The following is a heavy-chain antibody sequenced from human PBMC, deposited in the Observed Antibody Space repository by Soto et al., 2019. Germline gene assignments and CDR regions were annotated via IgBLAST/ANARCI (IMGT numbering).Heavy chain of an antibody. CDR3: AKDIGGYWCSGGSCYPDYYYYYRDV. CDR2: ISWNSGSI. V-gene: IGHV3-9*01. Sequence: PGGSLRLSCAASGFTFDDYAMHWVRQAPGKGLEWVSGISWNSGSIGYADSVKGRFTISRDNAKNSLYLQMNSLRAEDTALYYCAKDIGGYWCSGGSCYPDYYYYYRDVWGKGTTVTVSS. CDR1: GFTFDDYA. J-gene: IGHJ6*03. D-gene: IGHD2-15*01.